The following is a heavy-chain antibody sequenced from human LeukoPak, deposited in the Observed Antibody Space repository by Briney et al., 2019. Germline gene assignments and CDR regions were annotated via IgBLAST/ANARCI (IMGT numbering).Heavy chain of an antibody. CDR3: ARIDGGGWFDP. CDR2: IDWDDDK. J-gene: IGHJ5*02. D-gene: IGHD2-15*01. CDR1: GDSVSGYY. Sequence: TLSLTCTVSGDSVSGYYGSWIRQPPGKALEWLARIDWDDDKFYSTSLKTRLTISKDTSKNQVVLTMTNMDPVDTATYYCARIDGGGWFDPWGQGTLVTVSS. V-gene: IGHV2-70*16.